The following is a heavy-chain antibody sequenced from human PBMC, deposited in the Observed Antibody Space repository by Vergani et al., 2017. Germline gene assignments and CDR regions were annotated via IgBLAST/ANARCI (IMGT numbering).Heavy chain of an antibody. Sequence: QVQLQESGPGLVRPSETLSLTCTVSGDSITNYYWSWIRQPPGKGLEWIGYIYYSGSTNYNPSLKSRVTISLDTSKNHFSLKLTSVTAADTAVYYCARSGPWKVSGGRNYYMDVWGKGTTVTVSS. D-gene: IGHD3-10*01. CDR3: ARSGPWKVSGGRNYYMDV. CDR2: IYYSGST. J-gene: IGHJ6*03. CDR1: GDSITNYY. V-gene: IGHV4-59*12.